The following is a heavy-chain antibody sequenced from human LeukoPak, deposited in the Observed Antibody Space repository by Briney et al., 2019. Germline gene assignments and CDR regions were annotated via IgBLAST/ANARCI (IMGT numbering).Heavy chain of an antibody. Sequence: GGSLRLSCAASALTLATNATGWGRQAPGKGLEWVSAINGGGYSTYYADSVRGRFTIHRDNSKNTLYLQMNSLRAEERAVYYCARDGFWSRGSEFPCDLWGQGTLVTVPS. J-gene: IGHJ4*02. CDR2: INGGGYST. D-gene: IGHD3-3*01. V-gene: IGHV3-23*01. CDR3: ARDGFWSRGSEFPCDL. CDR1: ALTLATNA.